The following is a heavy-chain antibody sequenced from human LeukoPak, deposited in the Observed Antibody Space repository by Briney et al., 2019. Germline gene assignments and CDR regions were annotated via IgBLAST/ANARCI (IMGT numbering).Heavy chain of an antibody. CDR3: AKDSLSGGDGYNNGFDY. V-gene: IGHV3-23*03. Sequence: GGSLRLSCAASGFTFSSYSMNWVRQAPGKGLDWDSVIFADDGSTKYADSVKGRFTISRDTSKNTLYLQMHNLRAEDTAVYCCAKDSLSGGDGYNNGFDYWGQGTLVTVPS. J-gene: IGHJ4*02. CDR2: IFADDGST. CDR1: GFTFSSYS. D-gene: IGHD5-24*01.